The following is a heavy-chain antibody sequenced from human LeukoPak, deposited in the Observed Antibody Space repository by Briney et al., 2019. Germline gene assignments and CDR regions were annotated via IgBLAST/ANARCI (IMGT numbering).Heavy chain of an antibody. CDR3: ARDDSSGLSN. CDR2: IYYSGST. V-gene: IGHV4-59*01. D-gene: IGHD3-22*01. CDR1: GGSISGYY. Sequence: SETLSLTCTVSGGSISGYYWTWIRQLPGKGLEWIGYIYYSGSTNYNPSLKSRVTISVDTSKNQFSLKLSSVTAADTAVYYCARDDSSGLSNWGQGTLVTVSS. J-gene: IGHJ4*02.